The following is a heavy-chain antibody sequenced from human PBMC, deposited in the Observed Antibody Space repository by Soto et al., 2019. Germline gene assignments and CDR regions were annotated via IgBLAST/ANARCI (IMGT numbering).Heavy chain of an antibody. D-gene: IGHD2-2*01. V-gene: IGHV1-2*04. CDR3: ARDRGSRTLPYNDTDA. CDR2: INPNSGGT. Sequence: AAVKVSCKASGYTFTGYYMHWVRQAPGQGLEWMGWINPNSGGTNYAQKFQGWVTMTRDTSISTAYMELSRLRSDDTAVYYCARDRGSRTLPYNDTDASGHDTPVTVS. CDR1: GYTFTGYY. J-gene: IGHJ6*02.